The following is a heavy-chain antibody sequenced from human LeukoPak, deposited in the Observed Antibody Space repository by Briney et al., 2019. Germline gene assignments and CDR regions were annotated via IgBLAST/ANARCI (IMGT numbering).Heavy chain of an antibody. Sequence: GGFLRLSCAASGFTFGSYATSWVRQAPGKGLEWVSAISGSGGSTYYADSVKGRFTISRDNSKNTLYLQMNSLRAEDTAVYYCAKDNGPPSTMDYWGQGTLVTVSS. CDR3: AKDNGPPSTMDY. V-gene: IGHV3-23*01. CDR1: GFTFGSYA. D-gene: IGHD4/OR15-4a*01. CDR2: ISGSGGST. J-gene: IGHJ4*02.